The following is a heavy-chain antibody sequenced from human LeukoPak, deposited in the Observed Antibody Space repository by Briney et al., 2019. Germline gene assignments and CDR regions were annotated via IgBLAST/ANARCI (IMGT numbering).Heavy chain of an antibody. J-gene: IGHJ4*02. CDR1: GFTFSSYA. V-gene: IGHV3-30-3*01. Sequence: GGSLRLSCAASGFTFSSYAMHWVRQAPGKGLEWVAVISYDGSNKYYADSVKGRFTISRDNSKNTLYLQMNSLRVEDTAVYYCARDPSSLRDSYDYWGQGTLVIVSS. CDR2: ISYDGSNK. CDR3: ARDPSSLRDSYDY.